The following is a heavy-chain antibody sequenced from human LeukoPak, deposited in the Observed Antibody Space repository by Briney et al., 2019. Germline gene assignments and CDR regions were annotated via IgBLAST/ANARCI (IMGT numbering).Heavy chain of an antibody. D-gene: IGHD4-17*01. V-gene: IGHV4-34*01. CDR3: ARGSVTPDAGY. J-gene: IGHJ4*02. CDR1: GGSFSGYY. Sequence: PSETLSLTCAVYGGSFSGYYWSWIRQPPGKGLEWIGEINHSGSTNYNPSLKRRVTISVDTSKNQFSLKLSSVTAADTAVYYCARGSVTPDAGYWGQGTLVIVSS. CDR2: INHSGST.